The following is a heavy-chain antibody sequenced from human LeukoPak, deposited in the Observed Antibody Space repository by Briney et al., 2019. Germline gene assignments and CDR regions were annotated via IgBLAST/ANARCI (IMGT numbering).Heavy chain of an antibody. Sequence: GGPLRLSCAASGFSFSSYAMSWVRQAPGKGLEWVAVISYDGSNKYYADSAKGRFTISRDNSKNTLYLQMNSLRAEDTAVYYCARGDLGYCSSTSCYRPYYYYYGMDVWGQGTTVTVSS. D-gene: IGHD2-2*01. CDR1: GFSFSSYA. V-gene: IGHV3-30-3*01. J-gene: IGHJ6*02. CDR2: ISYDGSNK. CDR3: ARGDLGYCSSTSCYRPYYYYYGMDV.